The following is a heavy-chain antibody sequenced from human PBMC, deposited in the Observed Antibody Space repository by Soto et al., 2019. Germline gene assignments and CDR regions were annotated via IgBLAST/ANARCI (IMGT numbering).Heavy chain of an antibody. CDR1: GFTFSSYG. CDR3: ARDRVYYHYYGMDV. CDR2: IWYDGSNK. V-gene: IGHV3-33*01. Sequence: QVQLVESGGGVVQPGRSLRLSCAASGFTFSSYGMHWVRQAPGKGLEWVAVIWYDGSNKYYADSVKGRFTISRDNSKNTLYLQMNSLRAEDTAVYYCARDRVYYHYYGMDVWGQGTTVTVSS. J-gene: IGHJ6*02.